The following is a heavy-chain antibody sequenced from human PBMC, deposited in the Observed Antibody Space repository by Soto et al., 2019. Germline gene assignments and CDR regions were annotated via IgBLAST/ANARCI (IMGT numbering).Heavy chain of an antibody. CDR1: GDSISNYY. CDR2: IYSSGTT. J-gene: IGHJ4*02. V-gene: IGHV4-59*01. Sequence: LSLTCAVSGDSISNYYWSWIRQPPEKGLEWIGYIYSSGTTNYNPSLKSRVTISVDTSKNQFSLNLSSVTAADTAVYYCARQLFGSWYYFDYWGQGTLVTVSS. CDR3: ARQLFGSWYYFDY. D-gene: IGHD3-3*01.